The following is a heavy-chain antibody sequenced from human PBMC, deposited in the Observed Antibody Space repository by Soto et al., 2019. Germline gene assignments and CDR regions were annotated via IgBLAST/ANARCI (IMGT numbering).Heavy chain of an antibody. D-gene: IGHD4-4*01. CDR3: AKDLTYYSNYASSLGNSDY. Sequence: GGSLRLSCAASGFTFSSYGMHWVRQAPGKGLEWVAVISYDGSNKYYADSVKGRFTISRDNSKNTLYLQMNSLRAEDTAEYYCAKDLTYYSNYASSLGNSDYWGQGTLVTVSS. CDR1: GFTFSSYG. J-gene: IGHJ4*02. V-gene: IGHV3-30*18. CDR2: ISYDGSNK.